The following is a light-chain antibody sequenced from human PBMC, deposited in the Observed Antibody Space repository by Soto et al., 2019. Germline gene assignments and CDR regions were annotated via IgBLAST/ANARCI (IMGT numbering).Light chain of an antibody. CDR3: QQYHSWPA. CDR2: GAA. Sequence: EIVMTQSPATLSVSPGERVTLSCRASQSVFSSLAWFQQKPGQAPRLLIYGAATRATGIPARFSGGGSGTEFTLTISSLKSEDFEVYYCQQYHSWPAFGRGTKVELK. CDR1: QSVFSS. J-gene: IGKJ4*02. V-gene: IGKV3-15*01.